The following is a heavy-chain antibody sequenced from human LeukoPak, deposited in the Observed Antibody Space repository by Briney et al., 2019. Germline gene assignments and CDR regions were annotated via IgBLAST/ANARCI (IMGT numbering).Heavy chain of an antibody. CDR2: ISGSGGST. Sequence: PGGSLRLSCAASGFTFSSYAMSWVRQAPGKGLEWVSAISGSGGSTYYADSVKGRFTISRDNSKNTQYLQMNRLRAEATAVYYCAKEGPYSSSSYYFDYWGQGTLVTVSS. D-gene: IGHD6-6*01. CDR1: GFTFSSYA. CDR3: AKEGPYSSSSYYFDY. J-gene: IGHJ4*02. V-gene: IGHV3-23*01.